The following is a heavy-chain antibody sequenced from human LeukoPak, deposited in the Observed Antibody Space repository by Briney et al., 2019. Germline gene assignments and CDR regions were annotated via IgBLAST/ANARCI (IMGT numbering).Heavy chain of an antibody. CDR1: GYSISSGYY. V-gene: IGHV4-38-2*01. J-gene: IGHJ6*03. CDR3: ARHGENPTPKYYYYYYMDV. Sequence: KPSETLSLTCAVSGYSISSGYYWGWIRQPPGKGLEWIGSIYHSGSTYYNPSLKSRVTISVDTSKNQFSLKLSSVTAADTAVYYCARHGENPTPKYYYYYYMDVWGKGTTVTVSS. D-gene: IGHD7-27*01. CDR2: IYHSGST.